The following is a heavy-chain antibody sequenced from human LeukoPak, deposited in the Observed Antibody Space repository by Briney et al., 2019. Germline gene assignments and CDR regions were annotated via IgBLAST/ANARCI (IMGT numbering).Heavy chain of an antibody. CDR1: GFTFSSYL. V-gene: IGHV3-7*01. D-gene: IGHD6-13*01. CDR3: ARLATFGSSWYRSYYYYMDV. J-gene: IGHJ6*03. CDR2: IKEDGSEK. Sequence: GGSLRLSCAASGFTFSSYLMTWVRQAPGKGLEWVANIKEDGSEKYYVDSVKGRFTISRDNAKNSLYLQMNSLRAEDTTVYYCARLATFGSSWYRSYYYYMDVWGKGTTVTVSS.